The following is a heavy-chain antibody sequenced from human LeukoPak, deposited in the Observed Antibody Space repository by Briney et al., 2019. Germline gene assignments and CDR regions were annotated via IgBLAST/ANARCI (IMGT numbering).Heavy chain of an antibody. V-gene: IGHV1-18*01. CDR2: ISAYNGNT. J-gene: IGHJ6*02. CDR1: GYTFTSYG. Sequence: ASVKVSCKASGYTFTSYGISWVRQAPGQGLEWMGWISAYNGNTNYAQKLQGRVTMTTDTSTSTAYMELRSLRSDDTAVYYCARASSYCSGGSCYSGGNYYYYGMDVWGQGTTVTVSS. D-gene: IGHD2-15*01. CDR3: ARASSYCSGGSCYSGGNYYYYGMDV.